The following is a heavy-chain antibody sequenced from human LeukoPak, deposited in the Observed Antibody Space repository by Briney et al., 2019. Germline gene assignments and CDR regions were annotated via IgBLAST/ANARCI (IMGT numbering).Heavy chain of an antibody. V-gene: IGHV1-69*13. J-gene: IGHJ4*02. CDR3: ARGAYGDYLFDY. CDR2: IIPIFGTA. Sequence: GASVKVSCKASGYTFTGYYMHWVRQAPGQGLEWMGGIIPIFGTANYAQKFQGRVTITADESTSTAYMELSSLRSEDTAVYYCARGAYGDYLFDYWGQGTLVTVSS. CDR1: GYTFTGYY. D-gene: IGHD4-17*01.